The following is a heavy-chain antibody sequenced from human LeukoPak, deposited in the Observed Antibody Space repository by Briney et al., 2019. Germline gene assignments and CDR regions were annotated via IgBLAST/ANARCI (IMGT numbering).Heavy chain of an antibody. D-gene: IGHD5-18*01. CDR2: INHSGST. CDR3: ARGGYSYGWYFDY. J-gene: IGHJ4*02. Sequence: PSETLSLTCAVYGGSFSGYYWSWIRQPPGKGLEWIGEINHSGSTNYNPSLKSRVTISVDTSKNQFSLKLSSVTAADTAVYYCARGGYSYGWYFDYWGQGTLVTVSS. V-gene: IGHV4-34*01. CDR1: GGSFSGYY.